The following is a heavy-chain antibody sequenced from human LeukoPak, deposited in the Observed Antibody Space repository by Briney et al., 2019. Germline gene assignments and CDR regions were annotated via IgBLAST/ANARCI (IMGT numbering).Heavy chain of an antibody. CDR3: AREGTDAFDI. CDR2: ISSSSNYI. J-gene: IGHJ3*02. Sequence: PGGSLRLSCGASGFTFSTYTMNWVRQAPGKGLEWVSSISSSSNYIYYADSVKGRFTISRDNAKNSLYLQMNSLRAGDTAVYYCAREGTDAFDIWGQGTMVTVSS. CDR1: GFTFSTYT. V-gene: IGHV3-21*01.